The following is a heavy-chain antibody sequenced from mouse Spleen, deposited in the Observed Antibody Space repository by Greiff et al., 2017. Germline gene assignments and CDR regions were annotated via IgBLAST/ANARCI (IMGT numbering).Heavy chain of an antibody. CDR2: INPSTGGT. J-gene: IGHJ4*01. CDR1: GYSFTGYY. CDR3: ARRYYAMDY. Sequence: VQLKESGPELVKPGASVKISCKASGYSFTGYYMNWVKQSPEKSLEWIGEINPSTGGTTYNQKFKAKATLTVDKSSSTAYMQLKSLTSEDSAVYYCARRYYAMDYWGQGTSVTVSS. V-gene: IGHV1-42*01.